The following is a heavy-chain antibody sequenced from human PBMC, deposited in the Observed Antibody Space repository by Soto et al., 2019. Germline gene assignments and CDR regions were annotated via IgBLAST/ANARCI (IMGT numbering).Heavy chain of an antibody. CDR3: AREWGGSSSPYGMDV. Sequence: GGSLRLSCAASGFTFSSYGMHWVRQAPGKGLEWVAVIWYDGSNKYYADSVKGRFTISRDNSKNTLYLQMNSLRAEDTAVYYCAREWGGSSSPYGMDVWGQGTTVTVSS. J-gene: IGHJ6*02. V-gene: IGHV3-33*01. CDR2: IWYDGSNK. D-gene: IGHD6-6*01. CDR1: GFTFSSYG.